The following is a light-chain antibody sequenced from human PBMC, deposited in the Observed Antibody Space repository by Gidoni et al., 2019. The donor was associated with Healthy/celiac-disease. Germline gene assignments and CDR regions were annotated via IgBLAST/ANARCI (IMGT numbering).Light chain of an antibody. CDR1: QSISIY. V-gene: IGKV1-39*01. CDR2: AAS. CDR3: QQSYSTPFT. J-gene: IGKJ1*01. Sequence: DIQITQSPSSLSASVGDRVTITCRASQSISIYLNWYQQKPGKAPKLLIYAASSLQSGVPSRFSGSGSGTDFTLTISSLQPEDFATYYCQQSYSTPFTFGQGTKVEIK.